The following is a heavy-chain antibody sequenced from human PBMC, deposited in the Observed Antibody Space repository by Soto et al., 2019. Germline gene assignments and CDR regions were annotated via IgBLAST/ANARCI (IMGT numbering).Heavy chain of an antibody. CDR3: AKTRVADSGYYFDH. J-gene: IGHJ4*02. CDR1: GFTFGDSY. Sequence: GGSLRLSCAASGFTFGDSYMSWIRQSPGKGLEWLSYISGGSSYTNYAESVKGRFTISRDNAKRSLFLQVNSLRADDTAIYYCAKTRVADSGYYFDHWGQGTMVTVPQ. D-gene: IGHD3-10*01. CDR2: ISGGSSYT. V-gene: IGHV3-11*03.